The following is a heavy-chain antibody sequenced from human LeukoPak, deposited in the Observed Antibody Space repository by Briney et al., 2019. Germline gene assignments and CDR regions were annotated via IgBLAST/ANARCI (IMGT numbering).Heavy chain of an antibody. CDR3: AREEAVAGYDAFDI. D-gene: IGHD6-19*01. CDR1: GFTFSDYY. J-gene: IGHJ3*02. V-gene: IGHV3-11*04. CDR2: ISSSGTTI. Sequence: GGSLRLSCAASGFTFSDYYMSWIRQAPGKGLEWLSYISSSGTTIYYADSVKGRFTISRDNSKNTLYLQMNSLRAEDTAVYYCAREEAVAGYDAFDIWGQGTMVTASS.